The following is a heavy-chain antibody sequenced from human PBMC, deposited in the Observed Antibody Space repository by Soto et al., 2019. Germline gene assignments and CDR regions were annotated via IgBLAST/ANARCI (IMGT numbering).Heavy chain of an antibody. CDR1: GYSFTSYW. D-gene: IGHD2-2*01. CDR2: IYPGDSYT. Sequence: GESLKISCKGSGYSFTSYWIGWVRQMPGKVLEWMGIIYPGDSYTTYSPAFQGQVTISADKSISTAYLQWSSLKASDTARYYCGRKPPTNYFDFWGQGXLVT. CDR3: GRKPPTNYFDF. V-gene: IGHV5-51*01. J-gene: IGHJ4*02.